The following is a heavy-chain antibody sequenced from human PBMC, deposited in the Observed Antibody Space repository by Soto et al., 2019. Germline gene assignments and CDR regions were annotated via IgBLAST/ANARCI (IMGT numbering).Heavy chain of an antibody. V-gene: IGHV1-18*01. CDR3: ARDFVPGYTGYSDY. CDR1: GFTCSNQC. D-gene: IGHD5-12*01. CDR2: ISTYNANT. J-gene: IGHJ4*02. Sequence: ASLKVSGRGAGFTCSNQCMNWVRQAPGQGLEWMGWISTYNANTNFAQKFQGRVTMTTDTSTSTAYMELRSLRSDDTAVYYCARDFVPGYTGYSDYWGQGTLVTVSS.